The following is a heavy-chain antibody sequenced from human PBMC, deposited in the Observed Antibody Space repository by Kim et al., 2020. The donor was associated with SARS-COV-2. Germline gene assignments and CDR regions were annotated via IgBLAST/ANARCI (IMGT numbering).Heavy chain of an antibody. D-gene: IGHD3-10*01. CDR2: IYICGNT. V-gene: IGHV3-66*01. CDR1: GFFVSGNY. CDR3: ARTGTLGFGAGTYSPPNS. Sequence: GGSLRLSCAASGFFVSGNYMSWVRQSARKGLEWVAVIYICGNTFYADSVKGRFTISRDNSKNTLYLQMSSLRAEDTAVYYCARTGTLGFGAGTYSPPNSWGQGTLVTVSS. J-gene: IGHJ4*02.